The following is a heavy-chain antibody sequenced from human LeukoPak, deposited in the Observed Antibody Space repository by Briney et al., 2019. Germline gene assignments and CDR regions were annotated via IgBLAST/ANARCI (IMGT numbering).Heavy chain of an antibody. CDR3: ACARTGGAYFDY. V-gene: IGHV3-48*02. J-gene: IGHJ4*02. CDR1: GFIFSRNN. CDR2: ISSSGTTI. Sequence: GGSLRLSCAASGFIFSRNNMNWVRQAPGKGLEWVSYISSSGTTIYYADSVKGRFTISRDNAKNSLYLQMNILRDEDTAVYYCACARTGGAYFDYWGQGTLVTVSS. D-gene: IGHD1-1*01.